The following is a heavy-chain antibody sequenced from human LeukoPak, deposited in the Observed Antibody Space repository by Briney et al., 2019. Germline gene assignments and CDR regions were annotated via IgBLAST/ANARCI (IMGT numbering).Heavy chain of an antibody. J-gene: IGHJ4*02. CDR1: GFTFRNYW. V-gene: IGHV3-7*01. CDR3: ARAGGRASGSSY. Sequence: PGGSLRLSCAASGFTFRNYWMTRVRQAPGKALEWVANIKQDGSETYYMDSVKGRFTISRDNSNNSLYLQMSSLRAEDTAVYYCARAGGRASGSSYWGQGTLVTVSS. D-gene: IGHD1-26*01. CDR2: IKQDGSET.